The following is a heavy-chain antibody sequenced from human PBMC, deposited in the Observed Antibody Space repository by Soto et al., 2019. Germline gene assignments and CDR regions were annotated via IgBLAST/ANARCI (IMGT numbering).Heavy chain of an antibody. J-gene: IGHJ3*02. CDR1: GFTFSGSA. D-gene: IGHD3-16*01. V-gene: IGHV3-73*01. CDR2: IRSKANSFAT. Sequence: VGSLRLSCAASGFTFSGSAMHWVRQASGKGLEWVGRIRSKANSFATSYGASVKGRFTISRDDSKNTTFLQMNSLKTEDTALYYCTRQHYAALDAFDIWGLGTMVNVSS. CDR3: TRQHYAALDAFDI.